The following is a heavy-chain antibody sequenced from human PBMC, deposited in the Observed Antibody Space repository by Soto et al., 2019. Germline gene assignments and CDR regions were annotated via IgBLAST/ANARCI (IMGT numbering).Heavy chain of an antibody. CDR3: ARGRGYSYGLDP. CDR2: ISYSGTT. J-gene: IGHJ5*02. V-gene: IGHV4-30-4*01. Sequence: PSGTLSLTCTLSGYSIPSVVNPCSWIRQPPGEGLEWIGFISYSGTTSYSPSLKSRLAISLDTSKNQFSLSLTSVTAADTAVYYCARGRGYSYGLDPWGQGTLVTVS. D-gene: IGHD5-12*01. CDR1: GYSIPSVVNP.